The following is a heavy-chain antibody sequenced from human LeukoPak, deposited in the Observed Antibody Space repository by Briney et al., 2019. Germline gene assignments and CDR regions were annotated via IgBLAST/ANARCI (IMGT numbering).Heavy chain of an antibody. J-gene: IGHJ6*03. CDR2: ISYNGYT. Sequence: SETLSLTCTVSGGSISSSTYYWGWIRQPPGKGLEWIGSISYNGYTNYNPSLKSRVTISVDTSKNQFSLKLSSVTAADTAVYYCARVQLLRDYYYYYYMDVWGKGTTVTVSS. CDR3: ARVQLLRDYYYYYYMDV. V-gene: IGHV4-39*07. CDR1: GGSISSSTYY. D-gene: IGHD2-2*01.